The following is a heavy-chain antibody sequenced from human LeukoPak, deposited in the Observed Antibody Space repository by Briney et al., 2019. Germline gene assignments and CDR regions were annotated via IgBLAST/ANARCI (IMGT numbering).Heavy chain of an antibody. V-gene: IGHV4-61*01. CDR2: IYYSGST. Sequence: PSETLSLTCTVSGVSISSSSYYWSWIRQPPGKGLEWIGYIYYSGSTNYNPSLKSRVTTSVDTSKNQFSLKLSSVTAADTAVYYCARGLYGDREFQHWGQGTLVTVSS. J-gene: IGHJ1*01. D-gene: IGHD4-17*01. CDR3: ARGLYGDREFQH. CDR1: GVSISSSSYY.